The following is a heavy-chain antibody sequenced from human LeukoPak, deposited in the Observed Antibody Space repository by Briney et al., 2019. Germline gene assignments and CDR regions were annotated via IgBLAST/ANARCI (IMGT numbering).Heavy chain of an antibody. Sequence: GGSLRLSCAASGFTFTSYAMQWVRPAPGKGLEGSAVISYNGRNKYSADTVKGRFTISRDNSKNTRYLQMNSVRAEDTAVYYCARGVNYDFWSGPDYWGQGTLVTVSS. J-gene: IGHJ4*02. CDR2: ISYNGRNK. CDR3: ARGVNYDFWSGPDY. V-gene: IGHV3-30*04. CDR1: GFTFTSYA. D-gene: IGHD3-3*01.